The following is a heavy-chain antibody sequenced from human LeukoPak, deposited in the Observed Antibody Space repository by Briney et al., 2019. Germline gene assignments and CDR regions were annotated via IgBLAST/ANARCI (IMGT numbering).Heavy chain of an antibody. CDR3: ARETYDILTGYYALDY. Sequence: PGGSLRLSCAASGFTFSTYEMSWVRQAPGKGLEWVSYISTSAYDIRYADSVKGRFTISRDNAKNSLYLQMNSLRAEDTAVYYCARETYDILTGYYALDYWGQGTLVTVSS. V-gene: IGHV3-48*03. CDR2: ISTSAYDI. J-gene: IGHJ4*02. CDR1: GFTFSTYE. D-gene: IGHD3-9*01.